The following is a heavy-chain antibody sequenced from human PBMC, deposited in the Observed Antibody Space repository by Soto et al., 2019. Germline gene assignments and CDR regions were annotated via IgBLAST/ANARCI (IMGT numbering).Heavy chain of an antibody. J-gene: IGHJ6*02. Sequence: GGSLRLSCAASGFTFSDYYMSWIRQAPGKGLDWVAYISSSSRTTKYGDSVKGQFTIPRGNAKISLFLQMNSLRGDDTGVYYCARDVYRYSSSSPEDVWGQGRTVTVSS. CDR2: ISSSSRTT. D-gene: IGHD6-6*01. CDR3: ARDVYRYSSSSPEDV. CDR1: GFTFSDYY. V-gene: IGHV3-11*06.